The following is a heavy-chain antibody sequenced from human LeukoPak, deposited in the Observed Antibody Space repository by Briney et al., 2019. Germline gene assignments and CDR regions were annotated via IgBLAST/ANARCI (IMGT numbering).Heavy chain of an antibody. CDR3: SRGGANDI. Sequence: ASETLSLTCTVSGGSITSDYWSWIRQPAGKGLEWIGRIFTSGSTTYNPSLKSRVTMSLDTSKNQFFLKLSSVTAADTAAYFCSRGGANDIWGQGTLVTVSS. V-gene: IGHV4-4*07. CDR2: IFTSGST. CDR1: GGSITSDY. J-gene: IGHJ4*02. D-gene: IGHD1-1*01.